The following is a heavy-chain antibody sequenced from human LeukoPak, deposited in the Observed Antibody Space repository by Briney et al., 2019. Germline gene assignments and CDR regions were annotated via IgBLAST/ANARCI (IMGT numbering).Heavy chain of an antibody. J-gene: IGHJ4*02. CDR2: IIPIFGTA. CDR3: ARGTYVSSGYYSP. CDR1: GGTFSSYA. Sequence: SVKVSCKASGGTFSSYAISWVRQAPGQGLEWMGGIIPIFGTANYAQKFQGRVTITTDESTSTAYMELRSLRSDDTAVYYCARGTYVSSGYYSPWGQGTLVTVSS. D-gene: IGHD3-22*01. V-gene: IGHV1-69*05.